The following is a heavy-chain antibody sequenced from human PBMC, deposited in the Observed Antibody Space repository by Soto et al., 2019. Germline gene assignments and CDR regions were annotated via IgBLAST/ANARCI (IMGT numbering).Heavy chain of an antibody. CDR3: AREGLAANRGDNWFDP. D-gene: IGHD2-15*01. V-gene: IGHV4-31*03. CDR2: IYYSGST. CDR1: GGYISSGGYY. Sequence: QVQLQESGPGLVTPSQTLSLTCTVSGGYISSGGYYWSWIRQHPGKGLEWIGYIYYSGSTYYNPSLKSRVTISVDTSKNQFSLKLSSVTAADTAVYYCAREGLAANRGDNWFDPWGQGTLVTVSS. J-gene: IGHJ5*02.